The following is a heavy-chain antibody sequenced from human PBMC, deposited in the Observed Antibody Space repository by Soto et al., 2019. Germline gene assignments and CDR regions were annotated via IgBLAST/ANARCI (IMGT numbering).Heavy chain of an antibody. D-gene: IGHD3-10*01. J-gene: IGHJ4*02. Sequence: GGSLRLSCTASGFTFSIYAMTWVRQAPGKGLEWVAGISGGKTYYADSVKGRFTISRDNPKSTLYLQMSRLRAVDTAVYFCAKDRRGLWFGEIDSWGQGTLVTVSS. CDR2: ISGGKT. CDR1: GFTFSIYA. CDR3: AKDRRGLWFGEIDS. V-gene: IGHV3-23*01.